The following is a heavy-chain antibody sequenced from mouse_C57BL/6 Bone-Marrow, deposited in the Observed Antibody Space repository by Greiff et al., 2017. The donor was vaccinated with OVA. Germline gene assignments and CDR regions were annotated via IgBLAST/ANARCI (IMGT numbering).Heavy chain of an antibody. Sequence: EVHLVESGGGLVKPGGSLKLSCAASGFTFSSYAMSWVRQTPEKRLEWVATISDGGSYTYYPDNVKGRFTISRDNAKNNLYLQMSHLKSEDTAMYYCARDESYGSSYYWGQGTLVTVSA. V-gene: IGHV5-4*01. CDR2: ISDGGSYT. D-gene: IGHD1-1*01. J-gene: IGHJ3*01. CDR3: ARDESYGSSYY. CDR1: GFTFSSYA.